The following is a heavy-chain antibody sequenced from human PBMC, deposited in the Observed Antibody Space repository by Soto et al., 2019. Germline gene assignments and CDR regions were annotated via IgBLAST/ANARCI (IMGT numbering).Heavy chain of an antibody. CDR2: IWYDGSNK. CDR3: ARGGETYYYDSSDAFDI. CDR1: GFTFSSYG. Sequence: GGSLRLSCAASGFTFSSYGMHWVRQAPGKGLEWVAVIWYDGSNKYYADSVKGRFTISRDNSKNTLYLQMNSLRAEDTAVYYCARGGETYYYDSSDAFDIWGQGTMVTVSS. J-gene: IGHJ3*02. V-gene: IGHV3-33*01. D-gene: IGHD3-22*01.